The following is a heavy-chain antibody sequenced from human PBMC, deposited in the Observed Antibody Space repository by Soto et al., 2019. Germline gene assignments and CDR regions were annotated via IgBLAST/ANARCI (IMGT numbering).Heavy chain of an antibody. Sequence: QVQLVDSGGGVVQPGGSLRLSCAASGFTFSDYAMHWVRQAPGKGLQWVXFXSYDGNNRYYADSVKGRFTISRDNSKXXXXXXXXXXXXXXXXXXXXXXXXXXXXXXXXXXXFDSWGQGTLVTVSS. CDR2: XSYDGNNR. CDR3: XXXXXXXXXXXXXXXFDS. J-gene: IGHJ4*02. CDR1: GFTFSDYA. V-gene: IGHV3-30*03.